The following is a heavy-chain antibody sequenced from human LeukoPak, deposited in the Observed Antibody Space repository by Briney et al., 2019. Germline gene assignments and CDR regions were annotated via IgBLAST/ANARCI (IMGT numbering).Heavy chain of an antibody. CDR3: ARDISYYDSSGYYFDY. J-gene: IGHJ4*02. CDR2: IKQDGSEK. V-gene: IGHV3-7*01. CDR1: GFTFNSYW. D-gene: IGHD3-22*01. Sequence: PGGSLRLSCAASGFTFNSYWMSWVRQAPGKGLEWVANIKQDGSEKYYVDSVKGRFTISRDNAKNSLYLQMNSLRAEDTAVYYCARDISYYDSSGYYFDYWGQGTLVTVSS.